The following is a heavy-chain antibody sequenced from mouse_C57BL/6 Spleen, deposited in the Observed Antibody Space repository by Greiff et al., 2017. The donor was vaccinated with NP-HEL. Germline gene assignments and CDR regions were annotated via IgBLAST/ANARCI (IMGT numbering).Heavy chain of an antibody. CDR3: ARGRDHPSWFAY. V-gene: IGHV1-54*01. Sequence: QVQLQQSGAELVRPGTSVKVSCKASGYAFTNYLIEWVKQRPGQGLEWIGVINPGSGGTNYNEKFKGKATLTADKSSSTAYMQLSSLTSEDSAVYFCARGRDHPSWFAYWGQGTLVTVSA. CDR2: INPGSGGT. CDR1: GYAFTNYL. J-gene: IGHJ3*01.